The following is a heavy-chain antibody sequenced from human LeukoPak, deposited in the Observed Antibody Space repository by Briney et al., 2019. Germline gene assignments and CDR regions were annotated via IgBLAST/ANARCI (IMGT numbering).Heavy chain of an antibody. CDR2: ISSNGGST. V-gene: IGHV3-64D*06. Sequence: PEGSLRLSCSASGFTFSSYAMHWVRQAPGKGLEYVSAISSNGGSTYYADSVKGRFTISRDNSKNTLYLQMSSLRAEDTAVYYCVKDKDCSSTSCYGLFDYWGQGTLVTVSS. CDR1: GFTFSSYA. CDR3: VKDKDCSSTSCYGLFDY. J-gene: IGHJ4*02. D-gene: IGHD2-2*01.